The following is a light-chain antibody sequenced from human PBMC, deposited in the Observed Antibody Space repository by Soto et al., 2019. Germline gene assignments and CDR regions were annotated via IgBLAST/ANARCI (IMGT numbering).Light chain of an antibody. CDR3: QQRSNWIFT. J-gene: IGKJ3*01. Sequence: EIVLTQCPATLSLSPGERATLSCRASQSVSSYLAWYQQKPGQAPRLLIYDASNRATGIPARFSGSGSGTDFTLTISSLEPEDFAVYYCQQRSNWIFTFGPGTKVDIK. CDR1: QSVSSY. V-gene: IGKV3-11*01. CDR2: DAS.